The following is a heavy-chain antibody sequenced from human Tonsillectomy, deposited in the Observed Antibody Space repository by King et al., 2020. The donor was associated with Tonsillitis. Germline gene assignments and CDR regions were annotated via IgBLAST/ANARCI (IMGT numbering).Heavy chain of an antibody. CDR1: GFTFSSYA. V-gene: IGHV3-23*03. CDR3: AKLENYDDYYYYYGMDV. J-gene: IGHJ6*02. D-gene: IGHD4-17*01. CDR2: IYSGGSST. Sequence: VQLVESGGGLVQPGGSLRLSCAASGFTFSSYAMSWVRQAPGKGLEWVSVIYSGGSSTYYADSVKGRFTISRDNSKNTLYLQMNSLRAEDTAVYYCAKLENYDDYYYYYGMDVWGQGTTVTVSS.